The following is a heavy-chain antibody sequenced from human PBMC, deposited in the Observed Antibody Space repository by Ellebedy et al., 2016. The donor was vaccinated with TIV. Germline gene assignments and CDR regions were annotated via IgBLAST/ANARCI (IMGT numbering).Heavy chain of an antibody. CDR1: GGSISSGDYY. V-gene: IGHV4-30-4*01. CDR3: ARGEDSSGSRGWFDP. CDR2: IYYSGST. D-gene: IGHD3-22*01. Sequence: SETLSLXCTVSGGSISSGDYYWSWIRQPPGKGLEWIGYIYYSGSTYYNPSLKSRVTISVDTSKNQFSLKLSSVTAADTAVYYCARGEDSSGSRGWFDPWGQGTLVTVSS. J-gene: IGHJ5*02.